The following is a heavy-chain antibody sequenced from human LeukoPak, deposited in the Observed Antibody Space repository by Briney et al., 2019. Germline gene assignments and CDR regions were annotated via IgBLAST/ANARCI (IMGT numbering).Heavy chain of an antibody. J-gene: IGHJ4*02. CDR3: AKDRGY. V-gene: IGHV3-23*01. CDR1: GFTPITYA. CDR2: TSGNGGTT. Sequence: GGSLRLSCAASGFTPITYAMICVRHAPGEGLEWVSATSGNGGTTYYADSVKGRFTISRDNSKNTLCLQMNSLRADDPAVYYCAKDRGYWGQGTLVTVSS.